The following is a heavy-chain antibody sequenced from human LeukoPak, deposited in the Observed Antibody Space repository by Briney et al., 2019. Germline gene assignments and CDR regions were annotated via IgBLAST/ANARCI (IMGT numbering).Heavy chain of an antibody. CDR2: MNPNSGNT. Sequence: ASVKVSCKASGYTFTGYDINWVRQATGQGLEWMGWMNPNSGNTGYAQKFQGRVTMTRNTSISTAYMELSSLRSEDTAVYYCARGTGGITMIVVVRDYYFDYWGQGTLVTVSS. CDR1: GYTFTGYD. J-gene: IGHJ4*02. CDR3: ARGTGGITMIVVVRDYYFDY. V-gene: IGHV1-8*01. D-gene: IGHD3-22*01.